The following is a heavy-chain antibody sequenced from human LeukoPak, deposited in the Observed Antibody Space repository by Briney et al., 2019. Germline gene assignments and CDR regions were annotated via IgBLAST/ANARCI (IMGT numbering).Heavy chain of an antibody. V-gene: IGHV1-2*02. J-gene: IGHJ4*02. Sequence: GASVKVSCKASGYTFTGYYMHWVRQAPGQGLEWMGWINPNSGGTNYAQKFQGRVTMTRDTSISTAYMELSRLRSDDTAVYYCARGSVRYFDWLLSPQPDFDYWGQGTLVTVSS. CDR1: GYTFTGYY. CDR3: ARGSVRYFDWLLSPQPDFDY. CDR2: INPNSGGT. D-gene: IGHD3-9*01.